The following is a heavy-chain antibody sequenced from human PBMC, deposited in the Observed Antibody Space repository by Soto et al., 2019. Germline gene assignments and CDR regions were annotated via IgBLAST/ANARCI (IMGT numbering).Heavy chain of an antibody. J-gene: IGHJ4*02. CDR1: GYSFTSHF. D-gene: IGHD6-19*01. V-gene: IGHV1-46*01. CDR2: INPSGGST. Sequence: QVQLVQSGAEVKKPGASVKVSCKASGYSFTSHFMHWVRQAPGQGLEWMGIINPSGGSTTYLQKCQGRVTMTRDKSTRTVYMELSSLTSEDTAVYYCARATYSSGWFFDYWGQGTLVTVSS. CDR3: ARATYSSGWFFDY.